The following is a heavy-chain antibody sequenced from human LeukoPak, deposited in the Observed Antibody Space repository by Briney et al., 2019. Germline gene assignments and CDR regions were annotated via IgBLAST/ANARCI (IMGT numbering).Heavy chain of an antibody. V-gene: IGHV1-69*04. CDR3: APRGSGSA. J-gene: IGHJ4*02. CDR2: IIPILGIA. Sequence: GASVTVSRKASGRTYTRYVINWVRQAPGHGREWMGRIIPILGIANFAQKFQGRVTITADKSTSTAYMELSSLRSEDTAVYYCAPRGSGSAWGQGTLVTVSS. D-gene: IGHD3-10*01. CDR1: GRTYTRYV.